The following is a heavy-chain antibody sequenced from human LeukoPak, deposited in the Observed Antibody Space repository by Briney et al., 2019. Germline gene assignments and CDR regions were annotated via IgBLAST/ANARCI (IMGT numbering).Heavy chain of an antibody. J-gene: IGHJ4*02. CDR3: ARRRGYSGYDQYYFDY. Sequence: SETLSLTCTVSGGSISSSSYYWGWIRQPPGKGLEWIGSIYYSGSTYYNPSLKSRVTISVDTSKNQLSLKLSSVTAADTAVYYCARRRGYSGYDQYYFDYWGQGTLVTVSS. CDR2: IYYSGST. V-gene: IGHV4-39*01. D-gene: IGHD5-12*01. CDR1: GGSISSSSYY.